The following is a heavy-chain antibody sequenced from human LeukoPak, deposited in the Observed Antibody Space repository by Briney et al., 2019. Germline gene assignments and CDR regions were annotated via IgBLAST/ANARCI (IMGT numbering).Heavy chain of an antibody. CDR1: GFTFSSYW. CDR2: IKQDGSEK. Sequence: GGSLRLSCAASGFTFSSYWMSWVRQAPGKGLEWVANIKQDGSEKYYVDSVKGRFTISRDNAKNSLYLQMNSLRAEDTAVYYCARMYSSSYYYYYYYMDVWGKGTTVTASS. V-gene: IGHV3-7*01. J-gene: IGHJ6*03. D-gene: IGHD6-13*01. CDR3: ARMYSSSYYYYYYYMDV.